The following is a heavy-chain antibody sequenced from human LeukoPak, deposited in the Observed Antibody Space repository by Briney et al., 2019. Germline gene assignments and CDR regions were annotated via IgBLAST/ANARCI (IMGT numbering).Heavy chain of an antibody. CDR1: GFTYSNYA. V-gene: IGHV3-23*01. CDR2: ISGSGDST. Sequence: GGSLRLSCAASGFTYSNYAMSWVRQAPGKGLEWVSAISGSGDSTYYTDSVKGRFTISRDNSKNTMYLQMNSLRAEDTAIYYCAKVSSGWIVGYFDYWGQGTLVTVSS. CDR3: AKVSSGWIVGYFDY. D-gene: IGHD6-19*01. J-gene: IGHJ4*02.